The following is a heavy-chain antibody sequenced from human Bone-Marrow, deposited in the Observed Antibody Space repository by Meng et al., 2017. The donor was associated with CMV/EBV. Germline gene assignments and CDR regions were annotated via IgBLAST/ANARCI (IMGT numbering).Heavy chain of an antibody. CDR2: ISSSGSTI. J-gene: IGHJ4*02. CDR3: ARESPQQPFDY. Sequence: SCAASGFTFSSYEMNWVRQAPGKGLEWVSYISSSGSTIYYADSVKGRFTISRDNAKNSLYLQMNSLRAEDTAVYYCARESPQQPFDYWGQGTLVTVSS. CDR1: GFTFSSYE. D-gene: IGHD6-13*01. V-gene: IGHV3-48*03.